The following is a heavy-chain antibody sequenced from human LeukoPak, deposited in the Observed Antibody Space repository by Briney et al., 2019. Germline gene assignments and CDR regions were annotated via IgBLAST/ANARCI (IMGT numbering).Heavy chain of an antibody. CDR3: AREGSGYDPLFDY. D-gene: IGHD5-12*01. CDR2: ISSSSSYI. J-gene: IGHJ4*02. V-gene: IGHV3-21*01. CDR1: GFTFSSYS. Sequence: GGSLRLSCAASGFTFSSYSMNWVRQAPGKGLEWVSSISSSSSYIHYADSVKGRFTISRDNAKNSLYLQMNSLRAEDTAVYYCAREGSGYDPLFDYWGQGTLVTVSS.